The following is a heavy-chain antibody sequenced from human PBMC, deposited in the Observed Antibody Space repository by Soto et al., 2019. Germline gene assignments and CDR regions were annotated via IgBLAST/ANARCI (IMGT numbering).Heavy chain of an antibody. Sequence: SETLSLTCAVSGGSISSSNWWSWVRQPPGKGLEWIGEIYHSGSTNYNPSLKSRVTISVDKSKNQFSLKLSSVTAADTAVYYCARDGGFDDSSGYYLFDYWGQGTLITVSS. CDR2: IYHSGST. CDR3: ARDGGFDDSSGYYLFDY. D-gene: IGHD3-22*01. V-gene: IGHV4-4*02. CDR1: GGSISSSNW. J-gene: IGHJ4*02.